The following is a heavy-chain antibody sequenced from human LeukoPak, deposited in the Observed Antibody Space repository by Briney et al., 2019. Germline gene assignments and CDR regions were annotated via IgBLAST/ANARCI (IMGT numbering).Heavy chain of an antibody. CDR3: AKDWGSSGWSMGFDY. D-gene: IGHD6-19*01. CDR2: IKEDGSET. J-gene: IGHJ4*02. V-gene: IGHV3-7*05. CDR1: AFAFSSNW. Sequence: PGGSLRLSCVASAFAFSSNWMSWVRQAPGKGLEWVASIKEDGSETYYVDSVKGRFTISRDNAKNSLYLQMNSLRAEDTAVYYCAKDWGSSGWSMGFDYWGQGTLVTVSS.